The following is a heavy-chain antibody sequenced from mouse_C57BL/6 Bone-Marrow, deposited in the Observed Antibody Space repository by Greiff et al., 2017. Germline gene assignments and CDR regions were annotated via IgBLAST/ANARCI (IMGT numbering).Heavy chain of an antibody. CDR1: GFTFSSYG. CDR2: LSSGGSYT. D-gene: IGHD2-1*01. J-gene: IGHJ3*01. V-gene: IGHV5-6*02. Sequence: DVMLVESGGDLVKPGGSLKLSCAASGFTFSSYGMSWVRQTPDKRLEWVATLSSGGSYTYYPDSVKGRFTISRDNAKNTLYLQMSSLKSEDTAMYYCATLYGNYPSWFAYWGQGTLVTVSA. CDR3: ATLYGNYPSWFAY.